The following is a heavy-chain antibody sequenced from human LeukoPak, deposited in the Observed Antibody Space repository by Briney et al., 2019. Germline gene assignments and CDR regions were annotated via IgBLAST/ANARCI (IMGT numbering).Heavy chain of an antibody. J-gene: IGHJ5*02. D-gene: IGHD2-2*01. V-gene: IGHV1-69*01. CDR1: GGTFSSYA. Sequence: GSSVKVSCKASGGTFSSYAISWVRQAPGQGLEWMGGIIPIFGTANYAQKFQGRVTITADESTSTAYMELSSLRFEDTAVYYCASQGEYQLPLYNWFDPWGQGTLVTVSS. CDR2: IIPIFGTA. CDR3: ASQGEYQLPLYNWFDP.